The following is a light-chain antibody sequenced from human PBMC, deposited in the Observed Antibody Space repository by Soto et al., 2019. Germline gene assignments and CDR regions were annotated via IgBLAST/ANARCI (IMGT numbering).Light chain of an antibody. V-gene: IGKV1-5*03. CDR3: QQYNSYPWT. J-gene: IGKJ1*01. Sequence: IQLNQSPSTLSASVGDRVTLTCRASQSISSSLAWHQQKPGKAPKLLISKASSLESGVPSRFSGSGSGTEFTLTISSLQPDDFATYYCQQYNSYPWTFGQGTMVDIK. CDR2: KAS. CDR1: QSISSS.